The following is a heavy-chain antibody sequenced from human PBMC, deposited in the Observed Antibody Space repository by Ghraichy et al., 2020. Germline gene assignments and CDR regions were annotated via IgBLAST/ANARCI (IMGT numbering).Heavy chain of an antibody. CDR2: IIPIFGTA. D-gene: IGHD3-3*01. CDR3: ARGSSKDYDFWSDDPP. CDR1: GGTFSSYA. V-gene: IGHV1-69*13. J-gene: IGHJ5*02. Sequence: SVKVSCKASGGTFSSYAISWVRQAPGQGLEWMGGIIPIFGTANYAQKFQGRVTITADESTSTAYMELSSLRSEDTAVYYCARGSSKDYDFWSDDPPWGQGTLVTVSS.